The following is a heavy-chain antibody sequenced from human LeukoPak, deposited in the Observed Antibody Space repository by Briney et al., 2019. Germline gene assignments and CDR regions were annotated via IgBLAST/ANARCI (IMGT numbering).Heavy chain of an antibody. CDR3: ARVDNMVRGIIAY. Sequence: GGSLRLSCTASGFTLSSYEMSWIRQAPGKGLEWVSSIDYSGGSTYYADSVKGRFTISRDNSKNTLFLQVHSLRDDDTAVYYCARVDNMVRGIIAYWGQGTLVTVSS. CDR1: GFTLSSYE. D-gene: IGHD3-10*01. V-gene: IGHV3-23*01. J-gene: IGHJ4*02. CDR2: IDYSGGST.